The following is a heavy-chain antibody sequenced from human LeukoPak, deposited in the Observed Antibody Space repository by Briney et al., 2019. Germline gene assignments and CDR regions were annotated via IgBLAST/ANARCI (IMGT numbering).Heavy chain of an antibody. D-gene: IGHD1/OR15-1a*01. CDR1: GFTYRNYA. CDR3: ARFRAATTRFDF. Sequence: GGSLRLSCAASGFTYRNYAMYWVRQAPGRGLEWAAVVSFDGNTTFYSDSVKGRFAISRDNSKNTLYLEMNSLRPEDTAVYYCARFRAATTRFDFWGQGTLVTVSS. V-gene: IGHV3-30*09. CDR2: VSFDGNTT. J-gene: IGHJ4*02.